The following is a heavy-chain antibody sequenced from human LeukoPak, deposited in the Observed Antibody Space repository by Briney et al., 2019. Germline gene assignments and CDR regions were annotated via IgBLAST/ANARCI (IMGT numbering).Heavy chain of an antibody. Sequence: ASVKVSCKASGYTFTGYYMHWVRQAPGQGLEWMGWINPNSGGTNYAQKFQGRVTMTRDTSISTAYMELSRLRSDDTAVYYCARQNVLRYFDWLSMFDPWGQGTLVTVSS. CDR2: INPNSGGT. D-gene: IGHD3-9*01. J-gene: IGHJ5*02. CDR3: ARQNVLRYFDWLSMFDP. V-gene: IGHV1-2*02. CDR1: GYTFTGYY.